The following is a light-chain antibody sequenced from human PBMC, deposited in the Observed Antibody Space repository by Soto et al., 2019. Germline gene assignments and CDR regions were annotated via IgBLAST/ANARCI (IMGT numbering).Light chain of an antibody. J-gene: IGLJ1*01. CDR2: DNT. Sequence: QSVLTQPPSVSGAPGQRVTISCTGSGSNIGTGYDVHWYQQLPGTAPKLLIYDNTNRPSGVPDRFSGSKSGTSASLAITGLQADDEADYHCQSYDTSLSGYVFGTGTKVTVL. CDR3: QSYDTSLSGYV. CDR1: GSNIGTGYD. V-gene: IGLV1-40*01.